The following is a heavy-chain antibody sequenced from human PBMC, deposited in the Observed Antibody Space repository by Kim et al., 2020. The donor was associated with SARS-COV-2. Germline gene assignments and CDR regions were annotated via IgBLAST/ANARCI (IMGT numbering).Heavy chain of an antibody. Sequence: SETLSLTCTVSGGSISSSSYYWGWIRQPPGKGLEWIGSIYYSGSTYYNPSLKSRVTISVDTSKNQFSLKLSSVTAADTAVYYCALHYYDSSGYPSLSDYWGQGTLVTVSS. V-gene: IGHV4-39*01. CDR1: GGSISSSSYY. CDR3: ALHYYDSSGYPSLSDY. CDR2: IYYSGST. J-gene: IGHJ4*02. D-gene: IGHD3-22*01.